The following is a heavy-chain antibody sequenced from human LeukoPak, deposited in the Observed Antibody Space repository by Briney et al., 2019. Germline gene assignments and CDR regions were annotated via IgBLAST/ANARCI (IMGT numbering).Heavy chain of an antibody. Sequence: SGGSLRLSCAASGFTFDDYGMSWVRQAPGKGLEWISYISSSSTTIYYADSVKGRFTISRDNAKNSLYLQMNSLRAEDTAVYYCARDRRSMVWFGEKAGPADYWGQGTLVTVSS. CDR2: ISSSSTTI. CDR1: GFTFDDYG. CDR3: ARDRRSMVWFGEKAGPADY. V-gene: IGHV3-48*04. D-gene: IGHD3-10*01. J-gene: IGHJ4*02.